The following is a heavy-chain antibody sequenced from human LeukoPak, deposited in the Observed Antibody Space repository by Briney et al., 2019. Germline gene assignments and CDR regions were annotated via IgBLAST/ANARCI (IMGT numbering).Heavy chain of an antibody. CDR2: INKDGSEK. CDR1: GFTFSNYY. J-gene: IGHJ4*02. Sequence: GGSLRLSCAASGFTFSNYYMSWVRQAPGKGLEWVAHINKDGSEKYYVDSVKGRFTISRDNAKNSLYLQMNSLRVEHTAVYYCARDKVTYWGRGTLVTVSS. V-gene: IGHV3-7*01. CDR3: ARDKVTY.